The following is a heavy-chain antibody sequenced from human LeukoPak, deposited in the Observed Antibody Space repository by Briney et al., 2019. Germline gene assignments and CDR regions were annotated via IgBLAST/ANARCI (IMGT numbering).Heavy chain of an antibody. CDR3: ARDRVGALGY. V-gene: IGHV3-66*01. Sequence: GGSLRLSCAASGFTVSSNYMSWVRQAPGKGLEWVSVIYSGGSTYYADSVKGRFTISRDNSKNTLYLQMNSLRTEDTAVYYCARDRVGALGYWGQGTLVTVSS. D-gene: IGHD1-26*01. CDR2: IYSGGST. CDR1: GFTVSSNY. J-gene: IGHJ4*02.